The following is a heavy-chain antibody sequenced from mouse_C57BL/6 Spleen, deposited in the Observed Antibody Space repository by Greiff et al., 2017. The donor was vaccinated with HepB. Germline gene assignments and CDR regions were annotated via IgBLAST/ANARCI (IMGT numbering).Heavy chain of an antibody. J-gene: IGHJ2*01. D-gene: IGHD4-1*01. CDR2: INPSSGYT. CDR1: GYTFTSYW. V-gene: IGHV1-7*01. Sequence: VQLQQSGAELAKPGASVKLSCKASGYTFTSYWMHWVQQRPGQGLEWIGYINPSSGYTKYNQKFKDKATLTADKSCITAYMQLSSLTYEDAAVYYCASELRRGNLDYWGQGTTLTVSS. CDR3: ASELRRGNLDY.